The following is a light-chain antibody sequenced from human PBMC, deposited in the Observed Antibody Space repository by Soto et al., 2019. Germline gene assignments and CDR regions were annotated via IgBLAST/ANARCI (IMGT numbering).Light chain of an antibody. Sequence: DIQMTQSPSTLPASVGDRVTITCRASQSISNWLAWYQQKSGKAPKLLIYEASSLGSGVPSRFSGSGSGTEFTLTISSLQPDDFATYYCQHYNSYSEAFGQGTKV. V-gene: IGKV1-5*03. CDR3: QHYNSYSEA. J-gene: IGKJ1*01. CDR1: QSISNW. CDR2: EAS.